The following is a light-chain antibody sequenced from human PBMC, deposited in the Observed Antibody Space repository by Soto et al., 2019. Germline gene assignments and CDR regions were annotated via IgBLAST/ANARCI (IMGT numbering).Light chain of an antibody. CDR2: DAS. J-gene: IGKJ3*01. V-gene: IGKV1-33*01. CDR1: QDISNY. CDR3: QQYDNLPFT. Sequence: IQMTQSPSSLSASVGDRVTITCQASQDISNYLNWYQQKPGKAPKLLIYDASNLETGVPSRFSGSGSGTDFTFTISSLQPEDIATYDCQQYDNLPFTFGPGTKVDSK.